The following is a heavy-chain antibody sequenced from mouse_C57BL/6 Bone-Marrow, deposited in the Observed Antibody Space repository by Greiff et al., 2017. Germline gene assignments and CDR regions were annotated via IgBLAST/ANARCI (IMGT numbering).Heavy chain of an antibody. D-gene: IGHD1-1*01. CDR2: IRYDGSN. J-gene: IGHJ1*03. V-gene: IGHV3-6*01. Sequence: EVQLVESGPGLVKPSQSLSLTCSVTGYSFTSGSYWNWIRQFPGNKLEWMGYIRYDGSNNYNPSLKNRISITLDTSKNQFFLKLNSVTTEDTATSYCARAGGRHWYFDVWGTGTTVTVSS. CDR3: ARAGGRHWYFDV. CDR1: GYSFTSGSY.